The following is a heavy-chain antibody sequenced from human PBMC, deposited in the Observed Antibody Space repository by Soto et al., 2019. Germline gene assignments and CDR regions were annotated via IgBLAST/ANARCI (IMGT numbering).Heavy chain of an antibody. J-gene: IGHJ4*02. Sequence: QEQLVESGGDVVQPGGSLRLSCAASGFTLSRQDMHWVRQAPGKGLEWVAVLSYDGIAQYYADSVKGRFTISRDNSQNALFLQMNSLRVKGTALYYCVKGVWYGRSSTSDHWRQGALVTVSS. CDR3: VKGVWYGRSSTSDH. D-gene: IGHD6-6*01. CDR1: GFTLSRQD. V-gene: IGHV3-30*18. CDR2: LSYDGIAQ.